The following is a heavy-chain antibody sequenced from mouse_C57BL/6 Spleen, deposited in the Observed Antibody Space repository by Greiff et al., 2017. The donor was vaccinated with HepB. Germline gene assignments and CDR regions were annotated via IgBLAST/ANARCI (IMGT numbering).Heavy chain of an antibody. V-gene: IGHV1-7*01. CDR2: INPSSGYT. Sequence: VKLQESGAELAKPGASVKLSCKASGYTFTSYWMHWVKQRPGQGLEWIGYINPSSGYTKYNQKFKYKATLTADKSSSTAYMQLSSLTYEDSAVYYCARWGTYYSNYLDYWGQGTTLTVSS. CDR3: ARWGTYYSNYLDY. J-gene: IGHJ2*01. D-gene: IGHD2-5*01. CDR1: GYTFTSYW.